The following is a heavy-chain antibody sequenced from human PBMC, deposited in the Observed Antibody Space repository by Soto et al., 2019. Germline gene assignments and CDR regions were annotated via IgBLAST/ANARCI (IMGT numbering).Heavy chain of an antibody. CDR1: GFTISSRS. D-gene: IGHD3-16*01. CDR2: LYRDGNT. CDR3: ARDSVVGEQFVRFDC. Sequence: EEQLVESGGVLIQPGGSLRLSCAASGFTISSRSMGWVRQAPGNGLEWVSVLYRDGNTLYGDSVRGRFTISRDNSKNTLYLQMNSLTVEDTAVYYCARDSVVGEQFVRFDCWGQGTLVIVSS. J-gene: IGHJ4*02. V-gene: IGHV3-53*01.